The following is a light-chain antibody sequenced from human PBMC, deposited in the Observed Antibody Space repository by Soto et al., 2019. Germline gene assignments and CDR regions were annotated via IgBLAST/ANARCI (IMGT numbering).Light chain of an antibody. V-gene: IGLV2-23*01. CDR1: SSTVGGFNV. J-gene: IGLJ1*01. Sequence: QSVLTQPASVSGSPGQSITISCTGTSSTVGGFNVVSWYQQHPGKAPKVIIYEGITRPSGVSNRFSGSNSGSTASLTISGLPAEDEADYYCCSYVGATTYVFGTGTKVTV. CDR3: CSYVGATTYV. CDR2: EGI.